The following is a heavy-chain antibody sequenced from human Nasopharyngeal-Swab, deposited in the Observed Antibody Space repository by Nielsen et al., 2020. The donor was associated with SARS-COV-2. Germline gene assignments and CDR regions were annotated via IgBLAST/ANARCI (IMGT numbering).Heavy chain of an antibody. CDR2: ISTTSSSI. V-gene: IGHV3-11*04. Sequence: GESLKISCAASGFSSSDYYMSWIRQAPGKGLEWVAYISTTSSSIYYADSVRGRFTISRDNAKNLLYLEMNSLRVEDTAVYFCAKVAGAMPENDHWGQGTLVTVSS. CDR3: AKVAGAMPENDH. CDR1: GFSSSDYY. J-gene: IGHJ4*02. D-gene: IGHD2-2*01.